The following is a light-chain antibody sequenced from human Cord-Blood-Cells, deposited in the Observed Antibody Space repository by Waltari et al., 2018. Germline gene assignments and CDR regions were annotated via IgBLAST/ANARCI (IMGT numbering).Light chain of an antibody. J-gene: IGLJ2*01. CDR1: SSDVGGYNY. CDR2: DVS. V-gene: IGLV2-14*01. CDR3: SSYTSSSHVV. Sequence: QSALTQPASVSGAPGQSITISCTGTSSDVGGYNYVSWYQPHPGKAPKLMIYDVSNRPSGVSTRFSGSKSCNTASLTISGLQAEDEADYYCSSYTSSSHVVFGGGTKLTVL.